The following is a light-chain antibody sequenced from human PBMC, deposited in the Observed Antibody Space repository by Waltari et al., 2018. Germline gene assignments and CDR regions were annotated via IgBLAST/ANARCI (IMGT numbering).Light chain of an antibody. CDR3: LQTYTTPWA. CDR2: ASS. Sequence: IQMTQSPSSLPASVGDRLTITCRASQNVLTHLSWYQHKPGKAPRLLISASSSLQSVVPNRFRGSGSWTDFTLTISSLQPEDFATYYCLQTYTTPWAFGQGTKVEVK. J-gene: IGKJ1*01. CDR1: QNVLTH. V-gene: IGKV1-39*01.